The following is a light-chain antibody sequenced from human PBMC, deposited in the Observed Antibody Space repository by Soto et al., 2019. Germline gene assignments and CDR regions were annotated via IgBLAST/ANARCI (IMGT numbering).Light chain of an antibody. CDR2: AAS. CDR3: QQSYSTPLT. J-gene: IGKJ5*01. V-gene: IGKV1-39*01. Sequence: DIHMTQSASSLSASVGYRVTITCRASQSISSYLNWYQQKQGKAPKIVIYAASSLQSGVPSRFSGSGYGTDFTLTISSLQTEDFATYYCQQSYSTPLTFGQGTRLETK. CDR1: QSISSY.